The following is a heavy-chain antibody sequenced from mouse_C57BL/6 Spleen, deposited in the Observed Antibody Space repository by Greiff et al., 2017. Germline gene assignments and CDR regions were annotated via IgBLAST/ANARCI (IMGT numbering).Heavy chain of an antibody. CDR3: ARSETDYFDY. CDR1: GFTFSDYG. Sequence: EVQLVESGGGLVKPGGSLKLSCAASGFTFSDYGMHWVRQAPEKGLEWVAYISSGSSTIYYADTVKGRFTISRDNAKNTLFLQMTSLGSEDTAMYYCARSETDYFDYWGQGTTLTVSS. CDR2: ISSGSSTI. J-gene: IGHJ2*01. V-gene: IGHV5-17*01.